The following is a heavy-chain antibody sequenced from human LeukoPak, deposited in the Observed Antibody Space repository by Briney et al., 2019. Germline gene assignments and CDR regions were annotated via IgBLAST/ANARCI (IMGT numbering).Heavy chain of an antibody. CDR1: GGSISSYY. CDR3: ARHRSVVGATILDAFDI. J-gene: IGHJ3*02. CDR2: IYHSGST. V-gene: IGHV4-38-2*02. Sequence: PSETLSLTCTVSGGSISSYYWGWIRQPPGKGLEWIGSIYHSGSTYYNPSLKSRVTISVDTSKNQFSLKLSSVTAADTAVYYCARHRSVVGATILDAFDIWGQGTMVTVSS. D-gene: IGHD1-26*01.